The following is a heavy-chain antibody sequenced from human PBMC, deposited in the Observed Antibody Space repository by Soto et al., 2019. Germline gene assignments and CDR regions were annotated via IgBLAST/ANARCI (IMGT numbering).Heavy chain of an antibody. CDR3: ARGSRAATRPFDP. J-gene: IGHJ5*02. CDR2: IYHSGST. Sequence: SETLSLTCAVSSFSISSGYYWGWVRQPPGKGLEWIGSIYHSGSTYYNPSLKSRVTISVDTSKNQFSLKLSSVTAADTAVYYCARGSRAATRPFDPWGQGTLVTVSS. CDR1: SFSISSGYY. D-gene: IGHD6-25*01. V-gene: IGHV4-38-2*01.